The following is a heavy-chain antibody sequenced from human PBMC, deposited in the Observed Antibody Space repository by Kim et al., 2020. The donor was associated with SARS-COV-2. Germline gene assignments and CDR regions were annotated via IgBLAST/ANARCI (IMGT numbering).Heavy chain of an antibody. V-gene: IGHV3-23*01. J-gene: IGHJ5*02. D-gene: IGHD3-10*01. CDR2: ISGSGGST. CDR1: GFTFSSYA. Sequence: GGSLRLSCAASGFTFSSYAMSWVRQAPGKGLEWVSAISGSGGSTYYADSVKGRFTISRDNSKNTLYLQMNSLRAEDTAVYYCAKELLWFGESSNNWFDPWCQGTLVTVSS. CDR3: AKELLWFGESSNNWFDP.